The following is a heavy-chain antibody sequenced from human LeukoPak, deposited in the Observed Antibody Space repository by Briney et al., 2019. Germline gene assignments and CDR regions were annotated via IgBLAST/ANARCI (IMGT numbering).Heavy chain of an antibody. CDR1: GGSISSSSYY. J-gene: IGHJ4*02. Sequence: PSETLSLTCTVSGGSISSSSYYWGWIRQPPGKGLEWIGNIYYSGSTYYNPSLKSRVTISVDTSKNQFSLKLSSVTAADTAVYYCARVGATHFDYWGQGTLVTVSS. CDR2: IYYSGST. D-gene: IGHD1-26*01. V-gene: IGHV4-39*01. CDR3: ARVGATHFDY.